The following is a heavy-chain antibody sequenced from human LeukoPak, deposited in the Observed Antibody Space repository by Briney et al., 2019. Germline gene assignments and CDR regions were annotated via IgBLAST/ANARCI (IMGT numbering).Heavy chain of an antibody. V-gene: IGHV1-24*01. D-gene: IGHD5-18*01. CDR3: ARARANSNRGYSYGTHFDY. Sequence: ASVNVPCEVSGYTLTELSMHWVRQAPGRGLEWMGGFDPEDGETIYAQKFQGRVTMTEDTSTDKAYMELSSLRSEDTAVYYCARARANSNRGYSYGTHFDYWGQGTLVTVSS. CDR2: FDPEDGET. J-gene: IGHJ4*02. CDR1: GYTLTELS.